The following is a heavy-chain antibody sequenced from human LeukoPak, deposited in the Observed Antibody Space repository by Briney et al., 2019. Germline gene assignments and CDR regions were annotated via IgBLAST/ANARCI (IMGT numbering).Heavy chain of an antibody. J-gene: IGHJ6*03. V-gene: IGHV1-18*01. CDR3: ARDHYDIFDYYYYYTDV. Sequence: GASVKVSCKASGYTFTSCGISWVRQAPGQGLEWMGWISAYNGNTNYAQKLQGRVTMTTDTSTSTAYMELRSLRSDDTAVYYCARDHYDIFDYYYYYTDVWGKGTTVTVSS. CDR2: ISAYNGNT. D-gene: IGHD3-22*01. CDR1: GYTFTSCG.